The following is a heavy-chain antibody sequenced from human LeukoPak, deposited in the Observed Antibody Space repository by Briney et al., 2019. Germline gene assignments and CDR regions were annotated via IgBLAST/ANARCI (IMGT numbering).Heavy chain of an antibody. CDR3: ARDYYGSGSR. V-gene: IGHV1-46*01. J-gene: IGHJ4*01. CDR2: INPGDGTT. Sequence: ASVKVSCKASGYTFTNYYMHWVRQAPGQGLEWMGVINPGDGTTSYAQKFQGRVTMTRDTSTSTVYMELSSLRSDDTAVYYCARDYYGSGSRWGQGTLVTVSS. D-gene: IGHD3-10*01. CDR1: GYTFTNYY.